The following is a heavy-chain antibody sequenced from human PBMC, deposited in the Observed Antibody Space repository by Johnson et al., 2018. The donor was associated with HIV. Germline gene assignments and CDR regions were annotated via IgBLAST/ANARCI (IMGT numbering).Heavy chain of an antibody. Sequence: VQLVESGGAVVRPGGSLRLSCTASGFTFDDYGMNWVRQVPGQGLEWVSGINWNGGNIGYADSVKGRFTISRDNAKNSLYLQMNSLRAEDTALYYCAKDRVVQSVGDAFDIWGQGTMVTVSS. CDR2: INWNGGNI. V-gene: IGHV3-20*04. J-gene: IGHJ3*02. CDR3: AKDRVVQSVGDAFDI. D-gene: IGHD2-15*01. CDR1: GFTFDDYG.